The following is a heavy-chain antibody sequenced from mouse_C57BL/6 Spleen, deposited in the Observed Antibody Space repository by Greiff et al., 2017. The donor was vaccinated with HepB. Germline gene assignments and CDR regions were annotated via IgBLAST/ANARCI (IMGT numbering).Heavy chain of an antibody. CDR2: IDPSDSYT. D-gene: IGHD1-1*01. Sequence: QVQLQQPGAELVMPGASVKLSCKASGYTFTSSWMHWVKQRPGQGLEWIGEIDPSDSYTNYNQKFKGKSTFTVDKSSSTAYMQLSSLTSEDSAVYYCARLYYGSSPDYWGQGTTLTVSS. CDR3: ARLYYGSSPDY. V-gene: IGHV1-69*01. J-gene: IGHJ2*01. CDR1: GYTFTSSW.